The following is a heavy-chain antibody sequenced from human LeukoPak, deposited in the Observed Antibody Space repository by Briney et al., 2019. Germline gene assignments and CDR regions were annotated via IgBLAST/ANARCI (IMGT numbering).Heavy chain of an antibody. CDR3: AKTGPNTYGRIYYGMDV. V-gene: IGHV3-23*01. CDR1: GFTVSTNY. D-gene: IGHD5-18*01. Sequence: PGGSLRLSCAASGFTVSTNYMSWVRQAPGKGLEWVSGVSGSGGSTYYADSVKGRFTISRDNSKNTLYLQMNSLRAEDTAVYYCAKTGPNTYGRIYYGMDVWGQGTTVTVSS. CDR2: VSGSGGST. J-gene: IGHJ6*02.